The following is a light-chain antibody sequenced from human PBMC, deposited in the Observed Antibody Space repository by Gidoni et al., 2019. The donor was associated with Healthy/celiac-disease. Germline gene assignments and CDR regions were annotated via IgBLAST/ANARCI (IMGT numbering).Light chain of an antibody. V-gene: IGKV3-20*01. Sequence: EIVLTQSPGTLSVSPGERATLYCRASQSVSSSYLAWYQQKPGQAPRLLIYGASSRATGIPDRFSGSGSGTDFTLTISRLEPEDFAVYYCQQYGSSPMYPFGQGTKLEIK. CDR1: QSVSSSY. CDR3: QQYGSSPMYP. J-gene: IGKJ2*01. CDR2: GAS.